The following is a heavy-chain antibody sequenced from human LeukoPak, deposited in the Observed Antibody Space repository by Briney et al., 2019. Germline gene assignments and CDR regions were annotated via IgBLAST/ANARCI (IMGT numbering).Heavy chain of an antibody. V-gene: IGHV3-53*01. CDR2: IYMNRNT. Sequence: GGSLRLSCTASGFTVSSSYMSWVRQAPGTGLEWVSIIYMNRNTYYADSVKGRFTISRDNSKNTLYLLMNSLRAEDTAVYYCAKDYTSGWDFDYWGQGTLVTVSS. J-gene: IGHJ4*02. D-gene: IGHD6-19*01. CDR3: AKDYTSGWDFDY. CDR1: GFTVSSSY.